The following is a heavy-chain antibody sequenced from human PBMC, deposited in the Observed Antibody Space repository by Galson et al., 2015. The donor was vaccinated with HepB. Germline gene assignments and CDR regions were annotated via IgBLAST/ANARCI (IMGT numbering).Heavy chain of an antibody. Sequence: SLRLSCAASGFTFGDYAMSWFRQAPGKGLEWVGFIRGKAYGGTTEYAASVKGRFTISRDDSKSIAYLQMNSLKTEDTAVYYCTRDRALEWLVPWGAFDIWGQGTMVTVSS. D-gene: IGHD6-19*01. CDR3: TRDRALEWLVPWGAFDI. V-gene: IGHV3-49*03. J-gene: IGHJ3*02. CDR2: IRGKAYGGTT. CDR1: GFTFGDYA.